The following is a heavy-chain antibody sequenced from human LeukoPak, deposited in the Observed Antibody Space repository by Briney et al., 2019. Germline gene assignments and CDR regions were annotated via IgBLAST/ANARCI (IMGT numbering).Heavy chain of an antibody. V-gene: IGHV3-64*01. D-gene: IGHD2-15*01. CDR2: ISTNGGTT. Sequence: QPGGSLRLSCAASGFTFINYAMHWVRHAPGKGLEYVSAISTNGGTTYYANSVKGRFTISRDNSKNTLYLQMGSLTTEDMAVYYCAGGRCSSAKDYWGQGTLVTVSS. CDR1: GFTFINYA. CDR3: AGGRCSSAKDY. J-gene: IGHJ4*02.